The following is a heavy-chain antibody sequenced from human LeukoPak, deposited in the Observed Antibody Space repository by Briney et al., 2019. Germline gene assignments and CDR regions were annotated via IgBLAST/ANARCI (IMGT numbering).Heavy chain of an antibody. CDR3: ARDKGFSINSPFDP. CDR2: IYTSGST. Sequence: SETLSLTCTVSGGSISSYYWSWIRQPAGKGLEWIGRIYTSGSTTYNPSLKSRVTMSVDTSKNQFSLKLSSVTAADTAVYYCARDKGFSINSPFDPWGQGTLVTVSS. D-gene: IGHD3-10*01. V-gene: IGHV4-4*07. CDR1: GGSISSYY. J-gene: IGHJ5*02.